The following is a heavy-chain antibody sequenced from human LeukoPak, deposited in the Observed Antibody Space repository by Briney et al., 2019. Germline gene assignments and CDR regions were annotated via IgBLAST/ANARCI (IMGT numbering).Heavy chain of an antibody. CDR3: ARQYNPYYYDNTTPQAQDYFDY. Sequence: PSETLSLTCTVSGGSISSGDYYWSWIRQPPGKGREGIGYIYYSGSTYYNPSLKSRVTISVDTSKNQFSLKLTSVTAADTAVFYCARQYNPYYYDNTTPQAQDYFDYWGQGTLVTVSS. V-gene: IGHV4-30-4*08. J-gene: IGHJ4*02. CDR1: GGSISSGDYY. CDR2: IYYSGST. D-gene: IGHD3-22*01.